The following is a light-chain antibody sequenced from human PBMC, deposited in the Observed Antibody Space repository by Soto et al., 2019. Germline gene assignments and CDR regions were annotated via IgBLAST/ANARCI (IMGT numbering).Light chain of an antibody. Sequence: NFMLTQPHSVSESPGKTVTISCTGSSGSIASNYVQWYQQRPGSAPTTVIYEDNQRPSEVPDRFSGSIDSSSNSASLTISGLKTEDEADYYCQSYDSSNHDVVFGGGTKLTVL. J-gene: IGLJ2*01. CDR3: QSYDSSNHDVV. V-gene: IGLV6-57*02. CDR1: SGSIASNY. CDR2: EDN.